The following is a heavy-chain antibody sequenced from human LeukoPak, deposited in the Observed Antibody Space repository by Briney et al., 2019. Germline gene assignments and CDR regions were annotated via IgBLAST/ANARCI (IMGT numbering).Heavy chain of an antibody. D-gene: IGHD5-18*01. CDR2: ISGSGGST. CDR1: GFAFSSFA. Sequence: GGSLRLSCAASGFAFSSFAMHWVRQAPGKGLEWVSAISGSGGSTYYADSVKGRFTISRDNSKNTLYLQMNSLRAEDTAVYYCAKRGAYSPPYWGQGTLVTVSS. J-gene: IGHJ4*02. CDR3: AKRGAYSPPY. V-gene: IGHV3-23*01.